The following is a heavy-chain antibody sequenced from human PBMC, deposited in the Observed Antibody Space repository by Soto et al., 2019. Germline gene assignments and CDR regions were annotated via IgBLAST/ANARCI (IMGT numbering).Heavy chain of an antibody. J-gene: IGHJ4*02. V-gene: IGHV4-31*03. D-gene: IGHD3-16*01. CDR1: GGSISSGGYY. CDR2: VYYSGFT. Sequence: SETLSLTCTVSGGSISSGGYYWSWIRQHPGKGLEWIGYVYYSGFTYYNPSLKSRVTISVDTSKNQFSLKLSSVTAADTAVYYCARRWGDYFDYWGQGTLVTVSS. CDR3: ARRWGDYFDY.